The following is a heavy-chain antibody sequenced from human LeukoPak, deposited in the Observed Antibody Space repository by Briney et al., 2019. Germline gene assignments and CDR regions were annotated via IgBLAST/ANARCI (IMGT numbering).Heavy chain of an antibody. J-gene: IGHJ4*02. V-gene: IGHV1-18*01. CDR1: GYTFTSYG. D-gene: IGHD3-16*02. CDR3: ARGWDYVLGSYPNYFDY. Sequence: GASVKVSCKASGYTFTSYGISWVRQAPGQGLEWMGWMSAYNGNTNYAQKLQGRVTMTTDTSTSTAYMELRSLRSDDTAVYYCARGWDYVLGSYPNYFDYWGQGTLVTVSS. CDR2: MSAYNGNT.